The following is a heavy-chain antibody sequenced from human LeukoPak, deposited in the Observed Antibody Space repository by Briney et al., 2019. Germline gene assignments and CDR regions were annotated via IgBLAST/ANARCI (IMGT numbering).Heavy chain of an antibody. V-gene: IGHV1-46*01. CDR1: GYTFTSYY. CDR3: ARDRSPYRRSWLFDS. J-gene: IGHJ4*02. CDR2: INPSGGST. Sequence: ASVKVSCKASGYTFTSYYMHWVRQAPGQGLEWRGIINPSGGSTSYAQKCQGRVTMTRDTSTSTVYMELRSLRSEDTAVYYCARDRSPYRRSWLFDSWGQGTLVTVSS. D-gene: IGHD6-13*01.